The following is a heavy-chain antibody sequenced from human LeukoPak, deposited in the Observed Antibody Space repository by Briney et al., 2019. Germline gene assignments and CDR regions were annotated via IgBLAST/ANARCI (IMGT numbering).Heavy chain of an antibody. Sequence: GGSLRLSCAASGFTFDDYAMHWVRQAPGKGLEWVSGISWNSGSIGYADSVKGRFTISRDNAKNSLYLQMNSLRAEDTASYYCANYYDSSGYSLFRSWGQGTLVTVSS. V-gene: IGHV3-9*01. J-gene: IGHJ4*02. D-gene: IGHD3-22*01. CDR3: ANYYDSSGYSLFRS. CDR1: GFTFDDYA. CDR2: ISWNSGSI.